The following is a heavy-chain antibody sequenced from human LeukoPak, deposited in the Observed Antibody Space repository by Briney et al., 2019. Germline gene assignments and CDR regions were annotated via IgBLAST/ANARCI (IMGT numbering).Heavy chain of an antibody. J-gene: IGHJ3*02. Sequence: PSETLSLTCTVSGYSISSGYHWGWIRQAPGKGLEWLGSIYQSGSAYYNPSLKSRVALSVDTSKNQVSVKLSSVTAADTAVYYCASSSQNYNSRGYLHDTFDNWGQGTVVTVSS. D-gene: IGHD3-22*01. CDR1: GYSISSGYH. CDR2: IYQSGSA. CDR3: ASSSQNYNSRGYLHDTFDN. V-gene: IGHV4-38-2*02.